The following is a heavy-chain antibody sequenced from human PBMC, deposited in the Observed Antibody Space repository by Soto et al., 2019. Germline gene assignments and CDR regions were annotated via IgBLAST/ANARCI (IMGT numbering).Heavy chain of an antibody. D-gene: IGHD3-10*01. Sequence: ASVKVSCKASGYTFTGYYMHWVRQAPGQGLEWMGWINPNSGGTNYAQKFQGWVTMTRDTSISTAYMELSRLRSDDTAVYYCARGRVWYGEYYGMDVWGKGTRVTVSS. CDR2: INPNSGGT. CDR3: ARGRVWYGEYYGMDV. V-gene: IGHV1-2*04. J-gene: IGHJ6*04. CDR1: GYTFTGYY.